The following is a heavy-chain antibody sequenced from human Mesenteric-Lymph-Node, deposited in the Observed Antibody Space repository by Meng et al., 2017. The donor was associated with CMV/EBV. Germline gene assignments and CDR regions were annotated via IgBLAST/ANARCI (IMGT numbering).Heavy chain of an antibody. CDR3: SRGSTSSWYGLDS. CDR1: GGSFSGDY. D-gene: IGHD6-13*01. Sequence: GSLRLSCAVYGGSFSGDYWNWIRQPPGKGLEWIGEINHSGSTNYNPSLKSRVTISIDTSKNQFSLRLTSVTAADTAVYYCSRGSTSSWYGLDSWGQGTLVTVSS. CDR2: INHSGST. V-gene: IGHV4-34*01. J-gene: IGHJ5*01.